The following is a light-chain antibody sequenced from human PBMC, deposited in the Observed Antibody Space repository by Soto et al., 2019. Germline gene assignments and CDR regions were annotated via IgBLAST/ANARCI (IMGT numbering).Light chain of an antibody. Sequence: QSALTQPASVSGSPGQSITISCTGTSSDVDTYIYISWYQQHPGKAPKLIIYDVTNRPPGVSNRFSGSKSGTSASLAISGLQSEDEADFYCAAWDDSLNGVVFGGGTKLTVL. CDR1: SSDVDTYIY. V-gene: IGLV2-14*03. CDR2: DVT. CDR3: AAWDDSLNGVV. J-gene: IGLJ2*01.